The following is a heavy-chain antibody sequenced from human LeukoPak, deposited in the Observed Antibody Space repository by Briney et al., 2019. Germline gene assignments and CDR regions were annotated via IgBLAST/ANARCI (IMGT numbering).Heavy chain of an antibody. D-gene: IGHD3-3*01. Sequence: GGSLRLSCAASGFTFSSYAMHWVRQAPGKGLEWVAVISYDGSNKYYADSVRGRSTISRDNSKNTLYLQMNSLRTEDTAVYYCATATIFGVVLHYWGQGTLVTVSS. CDR3: ATATIFGVVLHY. CDR2: ISYDGSNK. CDR1: GFTFSSYA. V-gene: IGHV3-30*04. J-gene: IGHJ4*02.